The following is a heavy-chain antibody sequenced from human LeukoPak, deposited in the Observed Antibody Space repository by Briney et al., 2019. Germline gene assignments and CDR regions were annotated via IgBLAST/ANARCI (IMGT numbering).Heavy chain of an antibody. CDR1: GFTFSNYS. CDR3: ARGPYSSSWYAHFDY. J-gene: IGHJ4*02. CDR2: ISSSSSYI. Sequence: GGSLRLSCAASGFTFSNYSMNWVRQAPGKGLEWVSSISSSSSYIYYADSVKGRFTISRDNAKNSLYLQMNSLRAEGTAVYYCARGPYSSSWYAHFDYWGQGTLVAVSS. V-gene: IGHV3-21*01. D-gene: IGHD6-13*01.